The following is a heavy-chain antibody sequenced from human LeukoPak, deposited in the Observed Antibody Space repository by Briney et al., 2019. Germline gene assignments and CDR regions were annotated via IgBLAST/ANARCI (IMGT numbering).Heavy chain of an antibody. CDR3: ARIGWLAFDY. CDR1: GGSISSSSYY. D-gene: IGHD6-19*01. J-gene: IGHJ4*02. V-gene: IGHV4-39*01. Sequence: SETLSLTCTLSGGSISSSSYYWGWLRQPPGKGLEGIEGIYYSENTYYNPSLKRQSTISVDTSKHQFSLKLSSLTAADTAVYYCARIGWLAFDYWGQGTLVTVSS. CDR2: IYYSENT.